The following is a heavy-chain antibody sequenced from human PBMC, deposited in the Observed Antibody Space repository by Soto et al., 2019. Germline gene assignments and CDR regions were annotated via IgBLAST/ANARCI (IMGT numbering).Heavy chain of an antibody. CDR2: IWYDGSNK. D-gene: IGHD3-22*01. Sequence: GGSLRLSCAASGFTFSSYGMHWVRQAPGKGLEWVAVIWYDGSNKYYADSVKGRFTISRDNSKNTLYLQMNSLRAEDTAVYYCARDHALDISYYYDSSGYFDYWGQGTLVTVSS. CDR3: ARDHALDISYYYDSSGYFDY. CDR1: GFTFSSYG. J-gene: IGHJ4*02. V-gene: IGHV3-33*01.